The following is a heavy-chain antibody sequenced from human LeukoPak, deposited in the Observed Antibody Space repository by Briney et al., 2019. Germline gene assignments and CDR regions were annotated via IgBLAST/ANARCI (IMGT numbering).Heavy chain of an antibody. V-gene: IGHV3-48*03. CDR2: ISSSGSTI. D-gene: IGHD3-22*01. CDR1: GFTFSSYE. Sequence: PGGSLRLSCAASGFTFSSYEMNWVRQAPGKGLEWVSYISSSGSTIYYADSVKGRFTISRDNAKSSLYLQMNSLRAEDTAVYYCARAFLYYFDSSGYYRAFDIWGQGTMVTVSS. J-gene: IGHJ3*02. CDR3: ARAFLYYFDSSGYYRAFDI.